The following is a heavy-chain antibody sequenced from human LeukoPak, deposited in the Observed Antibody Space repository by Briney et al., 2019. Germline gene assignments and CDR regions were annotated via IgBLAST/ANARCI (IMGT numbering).Heavy chain of an antibody. CDR1: GGSFSGYY. J-gene: IGHJ6*02. D-gene: IGHD6-13*01. V-gene: IGHV4-34*01. Sequence: SETLSLTCAVYGGSFSGYYWSWIRQPPGKGLEWIGEINHSGSTNYNPSLKSRVTISVDTSKNQFSLKLSSVTAADTAVYYCARGPQLYSSSWSEFYYYYGMDVWGQGTTVTVSS. CDR3: ARGPQLYSSSWSEFYYYYGMDV. CDR2: INHSGST.